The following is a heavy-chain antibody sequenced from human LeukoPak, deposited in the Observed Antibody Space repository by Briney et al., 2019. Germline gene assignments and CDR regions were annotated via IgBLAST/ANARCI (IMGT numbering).Heavy chain of an antibody. CDR1: GGSISSGGYY. CDR3: ARDSRGSPVASDC. V-gene: IGHV4-31*03. J-gene: IGHJ4*02. CDR2: IYYSGST. D-gene: IGHD2-15*01. Sequence: SETLSLTCTVSGGSISSGGYYWSRIRQHPGKGLEWIGYIYYSGSTYYNPSLKSRVTISVDTSKNQFSLKLSSVTAADTAVYYCARDSRGSPVASDCWGQGTLVTVSS.